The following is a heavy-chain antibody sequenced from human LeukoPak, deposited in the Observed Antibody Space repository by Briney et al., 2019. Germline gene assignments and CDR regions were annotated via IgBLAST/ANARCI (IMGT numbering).Heavy chain of an antibody. Sequence: ASETLSLTCTVSGGSISSGDYYWSWIRQPPGKGLEWIGYIYYSGSTYYNPSLKSRVTISVDTSKNQFSLKLSSVTAADTAVYYCARVTGYSYGSAGFDYWGQGTLVTVSS. V-gene: IGHV4-30-4*01. CDR1: GGSISSGDYY. CDR3: ARVTGYSYGSAGFDY. D-gene: IGHD5-18*01. CDR2: IYYSGST. J-gene: IGHJ4*02.